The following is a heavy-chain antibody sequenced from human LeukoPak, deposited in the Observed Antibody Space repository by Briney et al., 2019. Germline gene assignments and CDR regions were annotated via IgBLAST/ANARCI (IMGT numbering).Heavy chain of an antibody. CDR2: ISYDGSNR. CDR3: ASGAVYMVRGESGIDV. V-gene: IGHV3-30*04. J-gene: IGHJ6*04. CDR1: GFTFSSYA. D-gene: IGHD3-10*01. Sequence: GGSLRPSCAASGFTFSSYAMHWVRQAPGKGLEWVAVISYDGSNRYYADSVKGRFTISRDNSKNTLYLQMNSLRAEDTAVYYCASGAVYMVRGESGIDVWGKGTTVTVSS.